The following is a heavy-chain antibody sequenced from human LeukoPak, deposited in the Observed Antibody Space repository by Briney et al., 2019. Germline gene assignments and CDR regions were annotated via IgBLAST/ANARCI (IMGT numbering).Heavy chain of an antibody. CDR3: ARRLHYYDF. J-gene: IGHJ4*02. CDR2: VHYSGTT. D-gene: IGHD2-21*02. Sequence: SETLSLTCTVSGGSIISTRDHWDWIRQPPGKGLEWIESVHYSGTTYYTHNPSLRSRVTISVDTSKNQFSLEVTSVSAADTATYYCARRLHYYDFWGQGTLVTVSS. CDR1: GGSIISTRDH. V-gene: IGHV4-39*01.